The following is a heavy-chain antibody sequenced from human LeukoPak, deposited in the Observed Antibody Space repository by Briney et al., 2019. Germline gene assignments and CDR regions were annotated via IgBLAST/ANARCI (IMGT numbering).Heavy chain of an antibody. J-gene: IGHJ5*02. CDR3: ARGAGAGNNWFDP. CDR1: GDSVSNNSTA. CDR2: KFHRSKWYN. Sequence: SQTLSLTCAISGDSVSNNSTAWNWIRQSPLRGLEWLGRKFHRSKWYNDYAVSVKSRITINPDTSKNQFSLQLNSVTPEDTAVYYCARGAGAGNNWFDPWGQGTLVTVSS. V-gene: IGHV6-1*01. D-gene: IGHD6-19*01.